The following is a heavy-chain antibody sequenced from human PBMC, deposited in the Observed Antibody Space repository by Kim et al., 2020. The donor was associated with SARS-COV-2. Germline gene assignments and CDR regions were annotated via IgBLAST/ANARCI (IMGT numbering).Heavy chain of an antibody. J-gene: IGHJ4*02. D-gene: IGHD1-26*01. Sequence: ASVKVSCKASGYTFTSYGISWVRQAPGQGLEWMGWISAYNGNTNYAQKLQGRVTMTTDTSTSTAYMELRSLRSDDTAVYYCARDPGPGRGASDPGEDDYWGQGTLVTVSS. CDR1: GYTFTSYG. CDR3: ARDPGPGRGASDPGEDDY. V-gene: IGHV1-18*04. CDR2: ISAYNGNT.